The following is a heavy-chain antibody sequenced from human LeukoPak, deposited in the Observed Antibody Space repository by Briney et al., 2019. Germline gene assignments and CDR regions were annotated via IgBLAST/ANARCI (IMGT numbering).Heavy chain of an antibody. D-gene: IGHD6-13*01. CDR3: ARDQGAFEAAAGIVWQRDFDY. CDR2: ISSSSSYI. J-gene: IGHJ4*02. Sequence: PGGSLRLSCAASGFTFSSYSMNWVRQAPGKGLEWVSSISSSSSYIYYADSVKGRFTISRDNAKNSLYLQMNSLRAEDTAVYYCARDQGAFEAAAGIVWQRDFDYWGRGTLVTVSS. CDR1: GFTFSSYS. V-gene: IGHV3-21*01.